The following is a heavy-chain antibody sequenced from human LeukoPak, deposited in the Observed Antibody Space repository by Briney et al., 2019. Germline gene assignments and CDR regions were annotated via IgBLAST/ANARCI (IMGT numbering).Heavy chain of an antibody. V-gene: IGHV4-4*07. CDR2: IYTSGST. J-gene: IGHJ6*02. Sequence: SETLSLTCTVSGGSISSYYWSWIRQPAGKGLEWIGRIYTSGSTNYNPSLTSRVTISVDTSKNQFSLKLSSVTAADTAVYYCAREERNGDYYYGMDVWGQGTTVTVSS. CDR3: AREERNGDYYYGMDV. CDR1: GGSISSYY. D-gene: IGHD1-1*01.